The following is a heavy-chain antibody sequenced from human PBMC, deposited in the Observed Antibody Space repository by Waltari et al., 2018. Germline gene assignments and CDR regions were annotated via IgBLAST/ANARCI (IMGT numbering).Heavy chain of an antibody. Sequence: QLQLQESGPQLVKPSETLSLTCTFSGASLDNTTHYWGWVRQPPGKGLEWIGSIYYTGTTYYNPSLKSRMTISADTSKTQFSLRLSSVTAADTAVYYCARHINFWSGYYFDSWGQGTLVTVSS. CDR3: ARHINFWSGYYFDS. CDR1: GASLDNTTHY. D-gene: IGHD3-3*01. CDR2: IYYTGTT. J-gene: IGHJ4*02. V-gene: IGHV4-39*01.